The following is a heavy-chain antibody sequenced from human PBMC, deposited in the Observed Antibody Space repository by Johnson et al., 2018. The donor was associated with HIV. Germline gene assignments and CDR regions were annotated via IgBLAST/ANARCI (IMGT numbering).Heavy chain of an antibody. CDR1: QFTFSSYY. J-gene: IGHJ3*02. D-gene: IGHD2-8*02. CDR3: ARSGLFVLGVYAPDVFDI. Sequence: QLVESGGGLAKPAWSPRLSCAASQFTFSSYYMNCVRQAPGNGLELVGQVNPNGGSTYLIDSGKDRFNTSRDNAKNTLYLQMNSLRAEDTAGYYCARSGLFVLGVYAPDVFDIWGQGTMVTVSS. V-gene: IGHV3-25*03. CDR2: VNPNGGST.